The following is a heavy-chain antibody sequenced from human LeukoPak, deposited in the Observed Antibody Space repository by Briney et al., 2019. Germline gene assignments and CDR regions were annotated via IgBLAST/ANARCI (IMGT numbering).Heavy chain of an antibody. J-gene: IGHJ3*01. Sequence: SETLSLTCTVSGASTSSASYSWGWIRQPPGKGLEWIGTIYYSGRPYFNPSLNSRVTISVDASKNQFSLKLNSVTAADTAVYYCAVAGARYSDTGGLYAFDFWGRGTMVTVSS. CDR2: IYYSGRP. V-gene: IGHV4-39*01. D-gene: IGHD2-8*02. CDR3: AVAGARYSDTGGLYAFDF. CDR1: GASTSSASYS.